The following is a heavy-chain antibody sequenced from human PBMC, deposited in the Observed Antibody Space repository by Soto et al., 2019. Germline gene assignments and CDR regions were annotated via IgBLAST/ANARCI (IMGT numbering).Heavy chain of an antibody. D-gene: IGHD3-9*01. CDR3: AAKRDQTGPVYYYYMDV. V-gene: IGHV1-58*02. J-gene: IGHJ6*03. Sequence: SVKVSCKASGFTFTSSAMQWVRQARGQRLEWIGWIVVGSGNTNYAQKFQERVTITRNMSTSTAYMELSSLRSEDTAVYYCAAKRDQTGPVYYYYMDVWGKGTTVTVSS. CDR2: IVVGSGNT. CDR1: GFTFTSSA.